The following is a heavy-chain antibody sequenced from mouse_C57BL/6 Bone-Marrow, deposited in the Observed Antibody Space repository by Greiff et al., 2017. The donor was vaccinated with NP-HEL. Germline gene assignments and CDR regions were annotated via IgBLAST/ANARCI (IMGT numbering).Heavy chain of an antibody. CDR2: ISTYYGDA. D-gene: IGHD1-1*01. Sequence: VKLVESGPELVRPGVSVKISCKGSGYTFTDYAMHWVKQSHAKSLAWIGVISTYYGDASYNQKFKDKATMTVDKSSSTAYMELARLTSEDSAVYYCARSDYYGSSYDYWGQGTTLTVSS. CDR3: ARSDYYGSSYDY. V-gene: IGHV1-67*01. J-gene: IGHJ2*01. CDR1: GYTFTDYA.